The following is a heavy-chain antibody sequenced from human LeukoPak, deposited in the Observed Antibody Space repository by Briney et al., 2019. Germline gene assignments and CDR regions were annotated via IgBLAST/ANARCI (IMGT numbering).Heavy chain of an antibody. CDR1: GGTFSSYA. J-gene: IGHJ5*02. Sequence: ASVKVSCMASGGTFSSYAISWVRQAPGQGLEWMGGIIPIFGTANYAQKFQGRVTITTDESTSTAYMELSSLRSDDTAVYYCARGDPLEQWLGGDPWGQGTLVTVSS. CDR2: IIPIFGTA. CDR3: ARGDPLEQWLGGDP. V-gene: IGHV1-69*05. D-gene: IGHD6-19*01.